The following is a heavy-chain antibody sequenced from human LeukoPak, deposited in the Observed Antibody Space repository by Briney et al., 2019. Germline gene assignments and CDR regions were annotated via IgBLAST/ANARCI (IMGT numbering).Heavy chain of an antibody. CDR1: GFTFSSYG. D-gene: IGHD5-24*01. V-gene: IGHV3-33*01. CDR2: IWYDGSNK. CDR3: ARGMAREFDY. J-gene: IGHJ4*02. Sequence: PGGSLRLSCAASGFTFSSYGMHWVRQVPGKGLEWVAVIWYDGSNKYYADSVKGRFTISRDNSKNTLYLQMNSLRAEDTAVYYCARGMAREFDYWGQGTLVTVSS.